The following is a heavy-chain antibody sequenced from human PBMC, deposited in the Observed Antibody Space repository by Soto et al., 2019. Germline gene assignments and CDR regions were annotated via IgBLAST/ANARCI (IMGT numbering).Heavy chain of an antibody. J-gene: IGHJ5*02. CDR2: INPNSGGT. CDR3: ARGGPVVVTAIINWFDV. D-gene: IGHD2-21*02. Sequence: ASVKVSCKASGYTFTGYYMHWVRQAPGQGLEWMGWINPNSGGTNYAQKFQGWVTMTRDTSISTAYMELSRLRSDDTAVYYCARGGPVVVTAIINWFDVWGQGTLVTVSS. CDR1: GYTFTGYY. V-gene: IGHV1-2*04.